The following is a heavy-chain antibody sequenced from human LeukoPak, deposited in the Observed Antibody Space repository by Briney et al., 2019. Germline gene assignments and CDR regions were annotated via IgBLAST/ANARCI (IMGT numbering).Heavy chain of an antibody. Sequence: GGSLRLSCATSGFTFSNYWMHWVRQAPGKGLEWVAQIKEDGSEKYYVDSVKGRFTISRDNSKNTLYLQMNSLRAEDTAVYYCARVRWVVAATRLGAFDIWGQGTMVTVSS. CDR1: GFTFSNYW. CDR3: ARVRWVVAATRLGAFDI. J-gene: IGHJ3*02. CDR2: IKEDGSEK. D-gene: IGHD2-15*01. V-gene: IGHV3-7*01.